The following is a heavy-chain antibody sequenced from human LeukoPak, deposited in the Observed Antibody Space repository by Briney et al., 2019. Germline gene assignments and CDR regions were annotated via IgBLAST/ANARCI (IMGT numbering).Heavy chain of an antibody. J-gene: IGHJ4*02. CDR3: ARCTCRYGYSFPFDY. CDR1: GYSFTSYW. D-gene: IGHD5-24*01. CDR2: IYPGDSDT. V-gene: IGHV5-51*01. Sequence: GESLKISCKGSGYSFTSYWIGWVRQMPGKGLEWMGIIYPGDSDTRYSPSFQGQVTISADKSISSAYLQWSSLKATDAAMYYCARCTCRYGYSFPFDYWGQGTLVTVSS.